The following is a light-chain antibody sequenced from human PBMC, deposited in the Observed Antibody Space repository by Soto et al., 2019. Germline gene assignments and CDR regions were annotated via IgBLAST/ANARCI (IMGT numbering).Light chain of an antibody. CDR1: SSDVGSYNL. CDR3: CSYTSGSTYV. J-gene: IGLJ1*01. CDR2: DVS. Sequence: QSARTQAASGSRAPGEARTISCTGTSSDVGSYNLVTWYQHNPGKAPKLLIYDVSKWPSGVSNRFSGSKSGNTASLTIFGLQAEDEADYYCCSYTSGSTYVFGTGTKVTVL. V-gene: IGLV2-23*02.